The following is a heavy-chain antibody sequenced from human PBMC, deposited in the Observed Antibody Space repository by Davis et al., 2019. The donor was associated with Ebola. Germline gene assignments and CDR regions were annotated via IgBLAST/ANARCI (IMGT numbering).Heavy chain of an antibody. V-gene: IGHV1-69*13. CDR3: ARLRSCTGGVCSMGWFDS. CDR2: IIPIFGTT. CDR1: GGTFNSYA. D-gene: IGHD2-8*02. Sequence: SVKVSCKASGGTFNSYAINWVRQAPGQGLEWMGGIIPIFGTTNHAQKFQGRVRITADDSTNTVHMQLSSLRSEDTAMYYCARLRSCTGGVCSMGWFDSWGQGTLVTVSS. J-gene: IGHJ5*01.